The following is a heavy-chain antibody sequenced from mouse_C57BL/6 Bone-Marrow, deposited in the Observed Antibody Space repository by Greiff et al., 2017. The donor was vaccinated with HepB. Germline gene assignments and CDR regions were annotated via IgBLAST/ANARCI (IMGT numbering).Heavy chain of an antibody. Sequence: QVQLQQPGAELVMPGASVKLSCKASGYTFTSYWMHWVKQRPGQGLEWIGEIDPSDSYTNYNQKFKGKSTLTVDKSSSTAYMQLSSRTSEDSAVYYCARLGYGIQYYFDYWGQGTTLTVSS. D-gene: IGHD1-1*01. CDR2: IDPSDSYT. J-gene: IGHJ2*01. V-gene: IGHV1-69*01. CDR3: ARLGYGIQYYFDY. CDR1: GYTFTSYW.